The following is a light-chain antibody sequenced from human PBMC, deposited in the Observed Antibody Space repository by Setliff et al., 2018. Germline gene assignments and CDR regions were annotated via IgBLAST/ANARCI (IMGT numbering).Light chain of an antibody. J-gene: IGLJ2*01. CDR3: SSYTSRSTFVI. CDR2: DVS. Sequence: QSALTQPASVSWSPGQSITISCTGTSSDIGGYKYVSWYQQYPGQAPKLLIYDVSNRPSGVSNRFSGSKSGNTASLTISGLQAEDEADYYCSSYTSRSTFVIFGGGTKVTVL. V-gene: IGLV2-14*03. CDR1: SSDIGGYKY.